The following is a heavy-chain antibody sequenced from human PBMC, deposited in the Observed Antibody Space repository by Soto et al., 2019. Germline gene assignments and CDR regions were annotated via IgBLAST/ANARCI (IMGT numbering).Heavy chain of an antibody. D-gene: IGHD4-17*01. CDR2: ISGSGGSP. Sequence: EVHLLESGGGLVQPGGSLRLSCAASGFTFSNYAMNWVRQAPGKGLEWVSAISGSGGSPYYADSVKGRLTISRENSKSLLYLQMNSLRADDTAVFYCAKDKGWDYGDYGDSGFASWGQGTLVTVSS. J-gene: IGHJ4*02. V-gene: IGHV3-23*01. CDR3: AKDKGWDYGDYGDSGFAS. CDR1: GFTFSNYA.